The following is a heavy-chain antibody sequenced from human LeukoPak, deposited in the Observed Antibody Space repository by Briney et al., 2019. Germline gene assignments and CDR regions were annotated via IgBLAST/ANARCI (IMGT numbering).Heavy chain of an antibody. CDR3: AREDCSGGSCYSVDY. CDR2: INSDGSST. D-gene: IGHD2-15*01. J-gene: IGHJ4*02. Sequence: GGSLRLSCAASGFIFTTYWMHWVREVPGKGLVWVARINSDGSSTYYADSVKGRFTISRDNSKNTLYLQMNSLRAEDTAVYYCAREDCSGGSCYSVDYWGQGTLVTVSS. V-gene: IGHV3-74*01. CDR1: GFIFTTYW.